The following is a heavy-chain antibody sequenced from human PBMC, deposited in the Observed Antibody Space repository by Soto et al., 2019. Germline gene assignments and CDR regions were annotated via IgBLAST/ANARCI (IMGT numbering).Heavy chain of an antibody. CDR3: AKDREPSITMIVVVITQYFDY. CDR2: ISGSGGST. J-gene: IGHJ4*02. V-gene: IGHV3-23*01. CDR1: GFTFSSYA. D-gene: IGHD3-22*01. Sequence: PWGSLRLSCAASGFTFSSYAMSWVRQAPGKGLEWVSAISGSGGSTYYADSVKGRFTISRDNSKNTLYLQMNSLRAEDTAVYYCAKDREPSITMIVVVITQYFDYWGQGTLVTVSS.